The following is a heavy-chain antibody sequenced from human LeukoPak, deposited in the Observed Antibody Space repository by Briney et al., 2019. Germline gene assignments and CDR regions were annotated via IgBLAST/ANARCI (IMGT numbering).Heavy chain of an antibody. CDR2: IKQDGSEK. CDR3: ARVYCSSTSCYTLYYYYYYGMDV. J-gene: IGHJ6*02. CDR1: GFTVSSSY. Sequence: GSLRLSCAASGFTVSSSYISWVRQAPGKGLEWVANIKQDGSEKYYVDSVKGRFTISRVNAKNSLYLQMNSLRAEDTAVYYCARVYCSSTSCYTLYYYYYYGMDVWGQGTTVTVSS. V-gene: IGHV3-7*01. D-gene: IGHD2-2*02.